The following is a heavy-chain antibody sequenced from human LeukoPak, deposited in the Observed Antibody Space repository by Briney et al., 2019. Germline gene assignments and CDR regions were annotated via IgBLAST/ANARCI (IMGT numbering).Heavy chain of an antibody. V-gene: IGHV3-53*01. D-gene: IGHD1-26*01. Sequence: GGSLRLSCAASEFSVGSNYMTWVRQAPGKGLEWVSLTYSGGSTYYADSVKGRFTISRDNSKNTLYLQMSSLRAEDTALYYCARVPGGWDLYFDYWGQGTLVTVSS. CDR1: EFSVGSNY. J-gene: IGHJ4*02. CDR3: ARVPGGWDLYFDY. CDR2: TYSGGST.